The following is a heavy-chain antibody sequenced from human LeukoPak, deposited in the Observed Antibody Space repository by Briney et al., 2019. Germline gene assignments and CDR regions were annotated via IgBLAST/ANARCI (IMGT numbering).Heavy chain of an antibody. CDR2: INWNGGST. CDR1: GFTFDDYG. J-gene: IGHJ4*02. D-gene: IGHD6-13*01. CDR3: ARATYSSSWYGSVY. V-gene: IGHV3-20*04. Sequence: GGSLRLSCAASGFTFDDYGMSWVRQAPGKGLEWVSGINWNGGSTGCADSVKGRFTISRDNAKNSLYLQMNSLRAEDTALYYCARATYSSSWYGSVYWGQGTLVTVSS.